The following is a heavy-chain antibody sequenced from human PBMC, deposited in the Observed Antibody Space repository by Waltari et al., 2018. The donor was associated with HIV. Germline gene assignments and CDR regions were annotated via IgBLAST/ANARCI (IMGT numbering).Heavy chain of an antibody. CDR1: GGTFSSYA. CDR2: IIPIFGTA. CDR3: ARDRRHGYNYYFDY. D-gene: IGHD5-12*01. Sequence: QVQLVQSGAEVKKPGSSVKVSCKASGGTFSSYAISWVRQAPGQGLEWMGGIIPIFGTANYAQKFQGRVTITADESTSTAYMELSSLRSEDTAMYYCARDRRHGYNYYFDYWGQGTLVTVSS. J-gene: IGHJ4*02. V-gene: IGHV1-69*01.